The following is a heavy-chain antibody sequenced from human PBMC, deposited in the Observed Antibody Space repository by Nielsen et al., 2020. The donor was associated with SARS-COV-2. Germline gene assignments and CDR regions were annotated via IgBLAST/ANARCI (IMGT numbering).Heavy chain of an antibody. D-gene: IGHD3-10*01. V-gene: IGHV3-30-3*01. CDR1: GFTLSRYA. CDR3: ARDTGGYMDV. CDR2: ISYDGSNK. Sequence: SLKITCAACGFTLSRYAMHWVSQAQGKGLERVAGISYDGSNKYYADSVKGRFTISRDNSKNTLYLQMNSLRAEDPAVYYCARDTGGYMDVWGKGTTVTVSS. J-gene: IGHJ6*03.